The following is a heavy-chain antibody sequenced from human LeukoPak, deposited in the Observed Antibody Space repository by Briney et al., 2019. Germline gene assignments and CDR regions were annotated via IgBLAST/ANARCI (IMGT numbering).Heavy chain of an antibody. Sequence: PGGSLRLSCAASGFTFSSYWMSWVRQAPGKGLEGVANMKYDGSEKYYVDSVKGRFTISRDNAKNSLYLQMNSLRAEDTAVYYCARDIEAAGLFLDYCGQGTLVTVSS. J-gene: IGHJ4*01. D-gene: IGHD6-13*01. CDR1: GFTFSSYW. CDR3: ARDIEAAGLFLDY. CDR2: MKYDGSEK. V-gene: IGHV3-7*01.